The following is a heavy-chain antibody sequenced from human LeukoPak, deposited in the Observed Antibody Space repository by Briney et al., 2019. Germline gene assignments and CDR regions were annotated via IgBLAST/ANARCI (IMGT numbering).Heavy chain of an antibody. V-gene: IGHV1-2*02. D-gene: IGHD1-26*01. CDR3: ARDNAGAQGADAFDI. CDR1: GYTFTGYF. J-gene: IGHJ3*02. Sequence: ALVKVSCKASGYTFTGYFMHWVRQAPGQGLEWMGWINPNSGGTNYAQKFQGRVTMTRDSSISTAYMELNRLRSDDTAVYYCARDNAGAQGADAFDIWGQGTMVTVSS. CDR2: INPNSGGT.